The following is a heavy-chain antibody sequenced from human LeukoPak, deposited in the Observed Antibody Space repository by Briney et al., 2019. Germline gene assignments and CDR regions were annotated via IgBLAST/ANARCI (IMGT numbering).Heavy chain of an antibody. CDR3: ARESESSGWYDF. J-gene: IGHJ5*01. D-gene: IGHD3-22*01. Sequence: GGSLRLSCAASGFIFNDYAIHWVRQPPGKGLEWVSLISGDGGSTFYADSVKGRLTISRDNSKNSLYHQMSSVRIDDTALYYCARESESSGWYDFWGQGTLVTVSS. CDR1: GFIFNDYA. V-gene: IGHV3-43*02. CDR2: ISGDGGST.